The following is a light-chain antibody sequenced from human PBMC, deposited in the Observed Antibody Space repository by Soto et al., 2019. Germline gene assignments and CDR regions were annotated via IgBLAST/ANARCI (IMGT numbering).Light chain of an antibody. CDR3: QKYFTTPIT. CDR1: EIVRYTAINKNY. Sequence: MNESPDSLTVRMGGNATITCKSSEIVRYTAINKNYLGWYQQKPGQPPKLLIYWASTRASGVPDRFIGSASGTDFTLTISSLQPEDAAVYYCQKYFTTPITCGKGKRRAIK. J-gene: IGKJ5*01. V-gene: IGKV4-1*01. CDR2: WAS.